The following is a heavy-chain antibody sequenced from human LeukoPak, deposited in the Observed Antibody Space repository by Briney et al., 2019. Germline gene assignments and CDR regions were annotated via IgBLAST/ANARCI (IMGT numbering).Heavy chain of an antibody. CDR2: ISGSGSTI. Sequence: GGSLRLSCAASGFTFSSYEMNWVRQAPGKGLEWVSYISGSGSTIYYTDSMKGRFTISRDNAKNSLYLQMNSLRAKDTAVYYCVRDPGITGTSYWGQGTLVTVSS. D-gene: IGHD1-20*01. CDR3: VRDPGITGTSY. J-gene: IGHJ4*02. V-gene: IGHV3-48*03. CDR1: GFTFSSYE.